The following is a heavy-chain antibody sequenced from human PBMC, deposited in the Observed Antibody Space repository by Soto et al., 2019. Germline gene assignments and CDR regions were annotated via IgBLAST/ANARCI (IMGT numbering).Heavy chain of an antibody. CDR1: GFSFDDYA. V-gene: IGHV3-9*01. CDR2: ISGRSDSI. CDR3: LKLERTDGRYSGAFDI. J-gene: IGHJ3*02. Sequence: EVEVVESGGGLVQPGRSLRLSCAASGFSFDDYAMHWVRQAPGKGLEWVSGISGRSDSIGYAESVKGRFTISRDNAKNSLYLQMNSLRAEDTALYYCLKLERTDGRYSGAFDIWGQGTMVTVSS. D-gene: IGHD6-19*01.